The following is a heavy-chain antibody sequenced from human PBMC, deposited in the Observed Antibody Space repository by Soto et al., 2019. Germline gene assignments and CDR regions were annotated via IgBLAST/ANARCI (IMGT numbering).Heavy chain of an antibody. CDR2: ISSSSSTI. V-gene: IGHV3-48*02. J-gene: IGHJ3*02. CDR1: GFTFSSYS. D-gene: IGHD3-22*01. Sequence: PGGSLRLSCAASGFTFSSYSMNWVRQAPGKGLEWVSYISSSSSTIYYADSVKGRFTISRDNAKNSLYLQMNSLRDEDTAVYYCARDPAPRYYYDSSGPGAFDIWGQGTMVTVS. CDR3: ARDPAPRYYYDSSGPGAFDI.